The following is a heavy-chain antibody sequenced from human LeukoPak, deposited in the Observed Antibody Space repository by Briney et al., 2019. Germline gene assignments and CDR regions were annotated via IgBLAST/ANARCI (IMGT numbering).Heavy chain of an antibody. CDR2: IYSGGNT. J-gene: IGHJ3*02. V-gene: IGHV3-66*02. Sequence: GGSLRLSCAASGFTVSSNYMSWVRQAPGKGLEWVSVIYSGGNTYYTDSVKGRFTTSRDNSKNTLYLQMNSLRPEDTAVYYCARGGYSSGWFHAFDIWGQGTMVTVSS. D-gene: IGHD6-19*01. CDR1: GFTVSSNY. CDR3: ARGGYSSGWFHAFDI.